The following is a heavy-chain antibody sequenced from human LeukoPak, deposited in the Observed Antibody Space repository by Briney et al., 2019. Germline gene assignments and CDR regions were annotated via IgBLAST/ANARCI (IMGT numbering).Heavy chain of an antibody. D-gene: IGHD1-7*01. Sequence: GASVKVSCKASGYTFTSYGISWVRQAPGQGLEWMGWISAYNGNTNYAQKLQGRVTMTTDTSTSTAYMELRSLRSDDAAVYYCARSPHNWNYEYYFDYWGQGTLVTVSS. CDR3: ARSPHNWNYEYYFDY. CDR2: ISAYNGNT. V-gene: IGHV1-18*01. CDR1: GYTFTSYG. J-gene: IGHJ4*02.